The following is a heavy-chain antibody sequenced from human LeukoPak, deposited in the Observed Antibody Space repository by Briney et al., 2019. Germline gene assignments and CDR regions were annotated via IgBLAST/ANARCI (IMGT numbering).Heavy chain of an antibody. V-gene: IGHV4-59*01. J-gene: IGHJ4*02. D-gene: IGHD1-26*01. CDR3: ARDRGSYYVDY. CDR2: IYYSVST. CDR1: GGSISIYC. Sequence: SETLSLTCTVSGGSISIYCCGWIRQPPGEGLEWIGYIYYSVSTNYNPSLKSRVTISVDTSKNQFSLKLSSVTAADTAVYYCARDRGSYYVDYWGQGTLVTVSS.